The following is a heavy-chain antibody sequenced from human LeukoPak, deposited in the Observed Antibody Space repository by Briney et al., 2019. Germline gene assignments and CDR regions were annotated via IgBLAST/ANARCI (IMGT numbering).Heavy chain of an antibody. D-gene: IGHD3-10*01. CDR2: ISTHNGKT. CDR3: ARQYCITTDCSLIQTYFDY. Sequence: APVKVSCKTSGYTFINYGINWVRQAPGQGLEWMGWISTHNGKTHYAQNFQDRITMTTDTSTSTAYLELRSLRSDGTTVYFCARQYCITTDCSLIQTYFDYWGQGTLVTVSS. V-gene: IGHV1-18*01. J-gene: IGHJ4*02. CDR1: GYTFINYG.